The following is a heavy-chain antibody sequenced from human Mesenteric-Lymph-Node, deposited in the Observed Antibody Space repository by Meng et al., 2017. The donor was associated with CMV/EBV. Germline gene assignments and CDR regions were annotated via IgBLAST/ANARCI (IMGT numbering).Heavy chain of an antibody. D-gene: IGHD6-13*01. J-gene: IGHJ4*02. V-gene: IGHV4-61*01. CDR2: IYYSGST. Sequence: SETLSLTCTVSGGSVSSGTYYWTWIRQPPGKGLERSGDIYYSGSTNYNPSLKSRVTMSVNTSKNQFILKLTSVTAADTAVYYCARVVLAIAAAGLLEWGRGTLVTVSS. CDR3: ARVVLAIAAAGLLE. CDR1: GGSVSSGTYY.